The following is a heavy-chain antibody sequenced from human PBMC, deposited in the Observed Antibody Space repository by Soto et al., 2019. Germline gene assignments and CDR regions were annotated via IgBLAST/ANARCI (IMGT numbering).Heavy chain of an antibody. D-gene: IGHD4-4*01. CDR2: IRSKGNNYAT. V-gene: IGHV3-73*02. Sequence: EVELVESGGGLVQPGGSLKLSCAASGFTFSGSAIHWVRQAPGNGLEWVGRIRSKGNNYATTYAASVKGRFTVSRDDSKNTAYLQMNSLKTVDTAMYYCTTLEMTTGYWGQGTLVTVSS. CDR1: GFTFSGSA. J-gene: IGHJ4*02. CDR3: TTLEMTTGY.